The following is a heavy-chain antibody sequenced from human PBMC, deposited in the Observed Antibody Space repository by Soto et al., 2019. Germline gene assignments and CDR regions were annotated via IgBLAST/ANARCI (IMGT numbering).Heavy chain of an antibody. CDR2: ISANGAFD. Sequence: EVQLVESGGGLIEPGRSLRLSCAASGFNFDDHAMNWVRLAPGKGLEWVSGISANGAFDGYANSVRGRITISRDNAKNSLFLQMNSLRREDTAVYYCTRDIFRTITTIDYWGQGTLVTVSS. J-gene: IGHJ4*02. CDR3: TRDIFRTITTIDY. D-gene: IGHD1-20*01. V-gene: IGHV3-9*01. CDR1: GFNFDDHA.